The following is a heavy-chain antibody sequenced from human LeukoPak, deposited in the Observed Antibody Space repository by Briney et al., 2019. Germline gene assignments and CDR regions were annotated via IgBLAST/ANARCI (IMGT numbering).Heavy chain of an antibody. V-gene: IGHV1-2*02. CDR2: IYPNRGGT. CDR3: ARAYDGSGNLDY. CDR1: GYTFTDYY. Sequence: GASVTLSCKGSGYTFTDYYMHWVRQAPGQGLEWMGWIYPNRGGTNYAQKFQGRVTMTRDTSINTAYMELSRLRSDDTAVYYCARAYDGSGNLDYWGQGTLVTVSS. D-gene: IGHD3-22*01. J-gene: IGHJ4*02.